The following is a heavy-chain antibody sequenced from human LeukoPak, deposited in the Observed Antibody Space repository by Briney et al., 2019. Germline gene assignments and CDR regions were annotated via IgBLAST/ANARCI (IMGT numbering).Heavy chain of an antibody. D-gene: IGHD3-22*01. CDR3: ARDFSNTSGFKVMLDY. V-gene: IGHV1-2*02. CDR1: GYTFTDYY. Sequence: ASVKVSCKASGYTFTDYYMHWVRQAPGQTFEWLAWINPKSGDTHYTQKFQGRVTMTTDASTSTAYMELRSLTSDDTAVYYCARDFSNTSGFKVMLDYWGQGSLVTVSS. J-gene: IGHJ4*02. CDR2: INPKSGDT.